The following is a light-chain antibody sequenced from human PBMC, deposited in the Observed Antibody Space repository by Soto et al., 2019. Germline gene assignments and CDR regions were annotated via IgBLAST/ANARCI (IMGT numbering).Light chain of an antibody. J-gene: IGKJ4*01. CDR1: QSINNW. V-gene: IGKV1-5*03. CDR3: QQYKSLSLT. CDR2: KTS. Sequence: DIQMTQSPSTLSASVGDRVTITCRASQSINNWLAWYQQKPGKAPKLLIYKTSDLESGVPSRFSGSGSGTECSLTISSLQPDDFATYYCQQYKSLSLTFGGGTRVEVK.